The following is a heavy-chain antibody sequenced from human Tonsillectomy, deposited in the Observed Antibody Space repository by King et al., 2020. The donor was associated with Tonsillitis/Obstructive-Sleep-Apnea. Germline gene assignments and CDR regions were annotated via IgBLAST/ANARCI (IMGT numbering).Heavy chain of an antibody. D-gene: IGHD3-10*01. J-gene: IGHJ4*02. CDR1: GFTFDDYA. CDR3: AKDGNRGSGSYYNGLDY. CDR2: ISGDGGST. V-gene: IGHV3-43*02. Sequence: VQLVESGGGVVQPGGSLRLSCAASGFTFDDYAMHWVRQAPGKGLEWVSLISGDGGSTYYADSVKGRFTISRDKSKNSLYLQMNSLRTEDTALYYCAKDGNRGSGSYYNGLDYWGQGTLVTVSS.